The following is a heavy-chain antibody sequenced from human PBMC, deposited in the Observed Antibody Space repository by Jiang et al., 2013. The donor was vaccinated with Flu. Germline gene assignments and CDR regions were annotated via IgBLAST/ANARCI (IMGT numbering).Heavy chain of an antibody. Sequence: EVKKPGSSVKVSCKASGATLNTYTINWVRQAPGQGLEWLGWIIPMFGTINYAQNFQDRVTITADKSTNTAYMELSSLRSEDTALYYCARATTVTTLGNWFDPWGQGTLVTVSS. CDR2: IIPMFGTI. V-gene: IGHV1-69*06. J-gene: IGHJ5*02. CDR1: GATLNTYT. D-gene: IGHD4-17*01. CDR3: ARATTVTTLGNWFDP.